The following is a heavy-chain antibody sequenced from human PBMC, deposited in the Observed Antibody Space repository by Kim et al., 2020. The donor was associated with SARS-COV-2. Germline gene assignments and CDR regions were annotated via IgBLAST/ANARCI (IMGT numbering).Heavy chain of an antibody. D-gene: IGHD3-22*01. CDR1: GGSFSGYY. CDR3: ARVQYYYDSSGYRDAFDI. J-gene: IGHJ3*02. Sequence: SETLSLTCAVYGGSFSGYYWSWIRQPPGKGLEWIGEINHSGSTNYNPSLKSRVTISVDTSKNQFSLKLSSVTAADTAVYYCARVQYYYDSSGYRDAFDI. V-gene: IGHV4-34*01. CDR2: INHSGST.